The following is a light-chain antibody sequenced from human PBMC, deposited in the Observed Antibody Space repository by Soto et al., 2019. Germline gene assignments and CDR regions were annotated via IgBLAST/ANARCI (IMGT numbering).Light chain of an antibody. J-gene: IGKJ2*01. CDR1: QSLLYSNGYNY. V-gene: IGKV2-28*01. Sequence: DIVMTQSPLSLPVTPGEPASITCRSSQSLLYSNGYNYLDWYLQKPGQSPQLLINWGSNRASGVTDRFSGSGSGTDFTLKISRVEAEDVGVYYCMQDLQIPYTFGQGTKLEIK. CDR3: MQDLQIPYT. CDR2: WGS.